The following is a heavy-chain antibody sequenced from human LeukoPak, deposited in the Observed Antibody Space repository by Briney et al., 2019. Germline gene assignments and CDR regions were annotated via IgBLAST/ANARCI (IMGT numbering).Heavy chain of an antibody. CDR2: INHSGST. V-gene: IGHV4-34*01. D-gene: IGHD4-17*01. CDR1: GGSFSGYY. CDR3: ARDPADYGDYVRGGIDY. J-gene: IGHJ4*02. Sequence: SETLSLTCAVYGGSFSGYYWSWIRQPPGKGLEWIGEINHSGSTNYNPSLKSRVTISVDTSKNQFSLKLSSVTAADTAVYYCARDPADYGDYVRGGIDYWGQGTLVTVSS.